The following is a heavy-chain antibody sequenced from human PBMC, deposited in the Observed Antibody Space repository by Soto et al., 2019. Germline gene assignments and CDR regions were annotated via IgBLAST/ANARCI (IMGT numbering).Heavy chain of an antibody. CDR3: AKDTTAPSDYYYGMDV. V-gene: IGHV3-9*02. J-gene: IGHJ6*02. CDR2: ISWNSGSI. Sequence: GGSLRLSCAASGFTSDDYAMHWVRLAPGKGLEWVSGISWNSGSIGYADSVKGRLTISRDNAKNSLYLQMYSLRAEDTALYYCAKDTTAPSDYYYGMDVWGQGTTGTVS. CDR1: GFTSDDYA.